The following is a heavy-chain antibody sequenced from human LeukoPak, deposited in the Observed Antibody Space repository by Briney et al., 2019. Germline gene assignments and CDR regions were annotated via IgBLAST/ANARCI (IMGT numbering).Heavy chain of an antibody. CDR3: ARDPYSGNYGAYYYYYMDV. CDR1: GFTFTSYN. J-gene: IGHJ6*03. V-gene: IGHV3-21*06. D-gene: IGHD1-26*01. Sequence: GGSLRLSCAASGFTFTSYNMNWVRQAPGKGRKWVSSITISSSYIYYADSVKGRFTISRDNAKNSLYLQMDSLRVEDTAVYYCARDPYSGNYGAYYYYYMDVWGKGTTVTISS. CDR2: ITISSSYI.